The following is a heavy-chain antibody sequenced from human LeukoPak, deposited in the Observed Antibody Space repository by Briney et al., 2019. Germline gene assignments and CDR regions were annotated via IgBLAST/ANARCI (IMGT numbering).Heavy chain of an antibody. J-gene: IGHJ6*03. Sequence: SETLSLTCAVYGGSFSGYYWSWIRQPPGKGLEWIGEINHSGSTNYNPSLKSRVTISVDTSKNLFSLKLSSVTAADTAVYYCARARTHYYYYMDVWGKGTTVTVSS. CDR3: ARARTHYYYYMDV. CDR1: GGSFSGYY. CDR2: INHSGST. V-gene: IGHV4-34*01.